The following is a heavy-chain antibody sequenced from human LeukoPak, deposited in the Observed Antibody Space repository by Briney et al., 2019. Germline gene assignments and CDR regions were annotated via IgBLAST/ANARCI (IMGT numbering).Heavy chain of an antibody. J-gene: IGHJ1*01. CDR1: GGSFSGYY. Sequence: SETLSLTCAVYGGSFSGYYWSWIRQPPGKELEWIGEINHSGSTNYNPSLKSRVTISVDTSKNQFSLKLSSVTAADTAVYYCARVYSSGSRAFQHWGQGTLVTVSS. CDR2: INHSGST. CDR3: ARVYSSGSRAFQH. D-gene: IGHD6-19*01. V-gene: IGHV4-34*01.